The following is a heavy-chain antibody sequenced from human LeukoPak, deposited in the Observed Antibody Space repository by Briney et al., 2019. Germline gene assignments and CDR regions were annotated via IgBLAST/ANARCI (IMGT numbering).Heavy chain of an antibody. D-gene: IGHD7-27*01. J-gene: IGHJ4*02. CDR3: AKGLTGDSGFDY. V-gene: IGHV3-30*18. CDR2: ISYDGSNK. Sequence: PGRSLRLSCAASGFTFSSYGMHWVRQAPGKGLEWVAVISYDGSNKYYADSVKGRFTISRDNSKNTLYLQMNSLRAEDTAVYYCAKGLTGDSGFDYWGQGTLVTVSS. CDR1: GFTFSSYG.